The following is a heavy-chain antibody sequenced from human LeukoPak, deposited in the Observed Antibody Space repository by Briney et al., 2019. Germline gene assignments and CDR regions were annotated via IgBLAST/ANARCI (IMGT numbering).Heavy chain of an antibody. D-gene: IGHD4-17*01. Sequence: GASVKVSCKASEYTFTTYAMNWVRQAPGQGLEWMGWINTNTGNPTYAQGFTGRFVFSLDTSVSTAYLQISSLRAEDTAVYYCAKDPSVYYGDYNIRWGQGTLVIVSS. J-gene: IGHJ4*02. V-gene: IGHV7-4-1*02. CDR1: EYTFTTYA. CDR2: INTNTGNP. CDR3: AKDPSVYYGDYNIR.